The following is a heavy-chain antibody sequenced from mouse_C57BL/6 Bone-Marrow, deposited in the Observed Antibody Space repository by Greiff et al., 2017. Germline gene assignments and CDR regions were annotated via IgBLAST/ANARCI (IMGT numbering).Heavy chain of an antibody. CDR2: ISYDGSN. J-gene: IGHJ2*01. CDR1: GYSITSGYY. D-gene: IGHD4-1*01. V-gene: IGHV3-6*01. CDR3: ARDLELGY. Sequence: EVKLQESGPGLVKPSQSLSLTCSVTGYSITSGYYWNWIRQFPGNKLEWMGYISYDGSNNYNPSLKNRISITRDTSKNQFFLKLNSVTTEDTATYYCARDLELGYWGQGTTLTVSS.